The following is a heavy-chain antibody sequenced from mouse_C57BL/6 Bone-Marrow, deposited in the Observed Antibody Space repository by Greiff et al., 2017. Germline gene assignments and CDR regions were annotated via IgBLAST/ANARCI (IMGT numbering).Heavy chain of an antibody. Sequence: VQLQQSGASVKISCKASGYAFSSYWMNWVKQRPGKGLEWIGQIYPGDGDTNYTGKFKGKATLTADKSSSTAYMQLSSLTSEDSAVYFWARYGIDYYGSSHSYCDVWGTGTTVTVSS. V-gene: IGHV1-80*01. CDR2: IYPGDGDT. CDR3: ARYGIDYYGSSHSYCDV. D-gene: IGHD1-1*01. J-gene: IGHJ1*03. CDR1: GYAFSSYW.